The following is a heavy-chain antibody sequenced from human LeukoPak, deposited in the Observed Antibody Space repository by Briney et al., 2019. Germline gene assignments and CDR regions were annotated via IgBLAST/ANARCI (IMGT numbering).Heavy chain of an antibody. V-gene: IGHV3-21*01. CDR3: ARLMTHGDFDY. Sequence: GGSLRLSCAASGFTFSRYKMNWVRQAPGKGLELVSDISTTGDMNYADSVKGRFTISRDNAKNSLYLQMNSLRAEDTAVYYCARLMTHGDFDYWGQGTLVTVSS. CDR2: ISTTGDM. J-gene: IGHJ4*02. CDR1: GFTFSRYK.